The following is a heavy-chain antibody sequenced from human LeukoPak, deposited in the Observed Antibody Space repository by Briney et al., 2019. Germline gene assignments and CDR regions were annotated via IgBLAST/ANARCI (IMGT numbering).Heavy chain of an antibody. Sequence: SVKVSCKASGGTLSSYDISWVRQAPGQGLEWMGGIMPMFGKTNYAQKFQGRVTTTADKATSTAYMELSSLRSEDTAVYYCARALDIAVAGTTDYWGQGALVTVSS. D-gene: IGHD6-19*01. CDR1: GGTLSSYD. V-gene: IGHV1-69*06. CDR3: ARALDIAVAGTTDY. J-gene: IGHJ4*02. CDR2: IMPMFGKT.